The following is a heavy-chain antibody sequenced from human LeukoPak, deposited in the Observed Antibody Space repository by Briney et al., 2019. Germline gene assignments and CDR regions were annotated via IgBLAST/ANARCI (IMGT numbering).Heavy chain of an antibody. CDR2: INHSGST. Sequence: ASETLSLTCAVYGGSFSGYYWSWIRQPPGKGLEWIGEINHSGSTNYNPSLKSRVTISADTSKNQFSLKLSSVTAADTAVYYCARSGIVVVVASTNWFDPWGQGTLVTVSS. CDR3: ARSGIVVVVASTNWFDP. J-gene: IGHJ5*02. CDR1: GGSFSGYY. D-gene: IGHD2-15*01. V-gene: IGHV4-34*01.